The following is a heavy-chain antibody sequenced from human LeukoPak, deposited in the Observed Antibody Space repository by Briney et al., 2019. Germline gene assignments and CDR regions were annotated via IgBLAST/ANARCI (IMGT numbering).Heavy chain of an antibody. CDR3: AGYCSTTSCYSSPNWFDP. V-gene: IGHV3-23*01. CDR2: ISGSGGNT. Sequence: GGSLRLSCAASGFTFSSYGMSWVRQAPGKGLEWISGISGSGGNTYYADSVKGRFTISRDNSKNTLYLQMNSLRAEDTAVYYCAGYCSTTSCYSSPNWFDPWGQGTLVTVSS. D-gene: IGHD2-2*01. J-gene: IGHJ5*02. CDR1: GFTFSSYG.